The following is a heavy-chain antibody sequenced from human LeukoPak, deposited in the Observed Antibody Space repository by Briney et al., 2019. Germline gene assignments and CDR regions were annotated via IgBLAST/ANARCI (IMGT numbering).Heavy chain of an antibody. J-gene: IGHJ4*02. CDR2: IWYDGSNK. Sequence: GGSLRLSCAASGFNFFTYGMHWVRQAPGKGLEWVAVIWYDGSNKNYADSVKGRVTISRDNSQNTLHLQMNSLRAEDTAIYYYARDGGRYSFDYWGQGTLVTVSS. D-gene: IGHD3-16*01. CDR1: GFNFFTYG. V-gene: IGHV3-33*01. CDR3: ARDGGRYSFDY.